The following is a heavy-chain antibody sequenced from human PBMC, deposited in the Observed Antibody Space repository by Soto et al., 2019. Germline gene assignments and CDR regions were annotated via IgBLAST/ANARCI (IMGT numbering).Heavy chain of an antibody. CDR2: IHYSGNT. CDR3: ARGHYDFWSGYFAPIDY. J-gene: IGHJ4*02. V-gene: IGHV4-59*08. CDR1: GGSISNYY. D-gene: IGHD3-3*01. Sequence: PSETLSLTCTVSGGSISNYYWSWIRQPPGKGLEWIGYIHYSGNTKYNPSLKSRVTISADTSKNQFSLKLSSVTAADTAVYYCARGHYDFWSGYFAPIDYGGQGTLVTVSS.